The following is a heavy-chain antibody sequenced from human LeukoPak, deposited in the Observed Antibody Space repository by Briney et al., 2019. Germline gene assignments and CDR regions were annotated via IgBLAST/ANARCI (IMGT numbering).Heavy chain of an antibody. CDR1: GGSFSGYY. CDR3: ARRLLGYCSGGSCYSGYFQH. V-gene: IGHV4-34*01. CDR2: INHSGST. Sequence: SETLSLTCAVYGGSFSGYYWSWIRQPPGKGLEWIGEINHSGSTNSNPSLKSRVTISVDTSKNQFSLKLSSVTVADTAVYYCARRLLGYCSGGSCYSGYFQHWGQGTLVTVSS. D-gene: IGHD2-15*01. J-gene: IGHJ1*01.